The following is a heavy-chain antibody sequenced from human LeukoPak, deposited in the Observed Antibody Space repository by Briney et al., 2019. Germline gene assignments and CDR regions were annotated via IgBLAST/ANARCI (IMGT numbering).Heavy chain of an antibody. V-gene: IGHV1-8*01. D-gene: IGHD1-26*01. CDR1: AYTFTSYD. CDR2: MNPNSGNT. J-gene: IGHJ4*02. Sequence: ASVNVSFTASAYTFTSYDINWVRQATGQGLEWMGWMNPNSGNTGYAQKFQGRVTMTRNTSISTAYMELSSLRSEDTAVYYCATPSGSYYGSYFDYWGQGTLVTVSS. CDR3: ATPSGSYYGSYFDY.